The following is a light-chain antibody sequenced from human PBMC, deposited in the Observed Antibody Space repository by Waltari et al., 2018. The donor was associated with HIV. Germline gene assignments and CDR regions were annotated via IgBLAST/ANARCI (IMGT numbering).Light chain of an antibody. V-gene: IGLV8-61*01. Sequence: QTVVTQEPSFSVSPGGTVTLTCGLSSGSVSPTYYPSWYQQTPGRTPRTLMYNPNIRSSGVPDRFSGSILGNKAALTITGAQADDECDYYCMLYMGSDIWVFGGGTKLTVL. CDR1: SGSVSPTYY. CDR2: NPN. J-gene: IGLJ3*02. CDR3: MLYMGSDIWV.